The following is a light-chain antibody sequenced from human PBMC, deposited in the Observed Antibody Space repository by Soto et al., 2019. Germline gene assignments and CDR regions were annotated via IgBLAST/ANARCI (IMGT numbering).Light chain of an antibody. V-gene: IGLV1-40*01. J-gene: IGLJ2*01. CDR1: SSNIGAGYD. Sequence: QAVVTQPPSVSGAPGQRVTISCTGNSSNIGAGYDVHWYQQLPGTAPRLLIYVNSNRPSGVPDRFSGSKSGTSASLAITGLQAEDEADYYCHSYDSSLSGSVVFGGGTKLTVL. CDR2: VNS. CDR3: HSYDSSLSGSVV.